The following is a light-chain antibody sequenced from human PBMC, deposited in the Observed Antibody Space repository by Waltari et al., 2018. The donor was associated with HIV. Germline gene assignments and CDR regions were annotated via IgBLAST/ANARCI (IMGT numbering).Light chain of an antibody. J-gene: IGLJ2*01. CDR1: SSAVGGYNS. CDR3: SSYAGSNNHLI. Sequence: QSGLTQPPSASGSPGQSVTMSCTGTSSAVGGYNSVSLYQPPPGQSPKLMISEVTKRPSGVPDRFSGSKSGNTASLTVSGLQPEDEADYYCSSYAGSNNHLIFGGGTKLTVL. V-gene: IGLV2-8*01. CDR2: EVT.